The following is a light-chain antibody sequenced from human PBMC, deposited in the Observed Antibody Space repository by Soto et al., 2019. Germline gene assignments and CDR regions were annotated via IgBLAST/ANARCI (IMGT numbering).Light chain of an antibody. CDR3: QQYHYWWT. Sequence: EIVMTQSPATLSVSPGETATLSCRASQSISSHLAWYQQKPGQATRLLMHDASSRATGIPARFSGSGSGAEFTLTISSLQSEDFAFYYCQQYHYWWTFGQGTKVEIK. J-gene: IGKJ1*01. CDR2: DAS. V-gene: IGKV3-15*01. CDR1: QSISSH.